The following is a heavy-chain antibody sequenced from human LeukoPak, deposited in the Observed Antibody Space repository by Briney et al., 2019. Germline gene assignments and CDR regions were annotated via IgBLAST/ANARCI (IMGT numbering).Heavy chain of an antibody. CDR3: ARDGAVVVPAAIDYYYYYYMDV. Sequence: SVKVSCKASGGTFISYAISWVRQAPGQGLEWMGGIIPIFGTANYAQKFQGRVTITADESTSTAYMELSSLRSEDTAVYYCARDGAVVVPAAIDYYYYYYMDVWGKGTTVTVSS. CDR2: IIPIFGTA. V-gene: IGHV1-69*13. CDR1: GGTFISYA. D-gene: IGHD2-2*01. J-gene: IGHJ6*03.